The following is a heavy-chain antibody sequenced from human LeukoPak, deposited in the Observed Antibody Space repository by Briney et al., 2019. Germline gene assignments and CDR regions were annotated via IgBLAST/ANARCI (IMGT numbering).Heavy chain of an antibody. D-gene: IGHD1-14*01. CDR1: GFTFTNAW. Sequence: PGGSLRLSCTASGFTFTNAWITWVRQAPGKGLEWVGRIKSKTHGGTIDYATPVKGRFTTSRDDSKNTLYLQMNSLTSEDTAVYYCTSSITPGIDYWGQGTLVTVSS. J-gene: IGHJ4*02. V-gene: IGHV3-15*01. CDR3: TSSITPGIDY. CDR2: IKSKTHGGTI.